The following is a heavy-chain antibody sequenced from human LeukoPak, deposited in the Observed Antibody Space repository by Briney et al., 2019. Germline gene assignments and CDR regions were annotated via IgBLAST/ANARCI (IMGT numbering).Heavy chain of an antibody. V-gene: IGHV4-61*02. CDR2: IYTSGST. CDR1: GGSISSGSYY. D-gene: IGHD3-22*01. J-gene: IGHJ3*02. Sequence: SQTLSLACTVAGGSISSGSYYWSWIRQPAGKGLEWIGRIYTSGSTNYNPSLKSRVTISVDTSKNQFSLKLSSVTAADTAVYYCARGTMTDAFDIWGQGTMVTVSS. CDR3: ARGTMTDAFDI.